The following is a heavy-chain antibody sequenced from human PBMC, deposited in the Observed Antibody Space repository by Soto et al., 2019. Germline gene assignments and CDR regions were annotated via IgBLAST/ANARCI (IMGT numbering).Heavy chain of an antibody. CDR3: ARAPLSDYGDYVFRKYFDY. D-gene: IGHD4-17*01. CDR2: IYYSGST. Sequence: LRLSCAASGFTFSSYAMSWVRQAPGKGLEWIGYIYYSGSTYYNPSLKSRVTISVDTSKNQFSLKLSSVTAADTAVYYCARAPLSDYGDYVFRKYFDYWGQGTLVTVSS. V-gene: IGHV4-31*02. CDR1: GFTFSSYA. J-gene: IGHJ4*02.